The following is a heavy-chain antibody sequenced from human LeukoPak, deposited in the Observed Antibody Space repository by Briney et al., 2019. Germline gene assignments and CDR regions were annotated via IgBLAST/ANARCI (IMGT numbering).Heavy chain of an antibody. D-gene: IGHD3-3*01. Sequence: PGGSLRLSCAASGFTFSSTWMNWVRQTPGEGLEWVANIKQDGSEKHYVDSVKGRFTISRDNAKNSVYLQMNSLRVEDTAVYYCARDRRALTTQPYMDVWGKGTTVTVSS. V-gene: IGHV3-7*01. CDR3: ARDRRALTTQPYMDV. CDR2: IKQDGSEK. J-gene: IGHJ6*03. CDR1: GFTFSSTW.